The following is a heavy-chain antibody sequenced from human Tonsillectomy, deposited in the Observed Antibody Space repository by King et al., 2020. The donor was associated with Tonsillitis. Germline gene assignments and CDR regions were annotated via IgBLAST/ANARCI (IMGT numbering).Heavy chain of an antibody. V-gene: IGHV4-39*02. CDR3: ARPQLLLGAFDI. Sequence: MQLQESGPGLVKPSETLSLTCTVSGASINSSGYYWGWIRQPPGKGLEWIGTIYYSGSTYHNPSLKSRVTISVDTSKNHFSLKLSSVTAADTAVYYCARPQLLLGAFDIWGQGTMVTVSS. J-gene: IGHJ3*02. D-gene: IGHD2-15*01. CDR2: IYYSGST. CDR1: GASINSSGYY.